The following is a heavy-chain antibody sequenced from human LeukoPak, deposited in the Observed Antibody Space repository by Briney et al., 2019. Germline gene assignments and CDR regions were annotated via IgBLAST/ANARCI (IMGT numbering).Heavy chain of an antibody. CDR3: VRGGYRGFDYEF. J-gene: IGHJ4*02. CDR1: GFTFSTYS. CDR2: VSPDSNYK. Sequence: GGSLRLSCAASGFTFSTYSMNWLRLAPGKGLEWVSSVSPDSNYKYYVDSVKGRFTISRDNAKSALYLQMNSLRAEDTAVYYCVRGGYRGFDYEFWGQGTLVTVSS. V-gene: IGHV3-21*01. D-gene: IGHD5-12*01.